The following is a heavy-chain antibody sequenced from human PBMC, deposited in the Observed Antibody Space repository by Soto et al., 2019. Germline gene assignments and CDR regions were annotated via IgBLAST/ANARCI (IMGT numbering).Heavy chain of an antibody. J-gene: IGHJ4*02. V-gene: IGHV3-30-3*01. Sequence: QVQLVESGGGVVQPGRSLRLSCAASGFTFSSYAMHWVRQAPGKGLEWVAVISYDGSNKYYADSVKGRFTISRDNSKKTLYLQMNSLRAEETAVYYCAREGGPHVVVTAPIDYWGQGTLVTVSS. CDR2: ISYDGSNK. CDR3: AREGGPHVVVTAPIDY. D-gene: IGHD2-21*02. CDR1: GFTFSSYA.